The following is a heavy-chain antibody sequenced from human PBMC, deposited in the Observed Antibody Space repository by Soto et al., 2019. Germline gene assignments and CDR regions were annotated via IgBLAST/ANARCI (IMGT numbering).Heavy chain of an antibody. CDR2: INGSGGGT. CDR1: GYTFSSHA. V-gene: IGHV1-46*03. J-gene: IGHJ3*02. CDR3: TRGTMTLVNSFDI. Sequence: ASVKVSCKASGYTFSSHATHWVRQAPGQRLEWMGIINGSGGGTNYAQKFQGRVSMTRDTSASTVYMELSSLRSEDTAIYYCTRGTMTLVNSFDIWGQGTMVTV. D-gene: IGHD1-20*01.